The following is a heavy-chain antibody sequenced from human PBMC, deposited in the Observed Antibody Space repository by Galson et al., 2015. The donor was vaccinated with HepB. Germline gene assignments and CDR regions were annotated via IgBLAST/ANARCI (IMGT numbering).Heavy chain of an antibody. V-gene: IGHV3-33*08. CDR1: GFTFSSYG. J-gene: IGHJ6*02. Sequence: SLRLSCAASGFTFSSYGMHWVRQAPGKGLEWVAVIWYDGSNKYYADSVKGRFTISRDNSKNTLYLQMNSLRAEDTAVYYCAREGSGIAVAGTYYGMDVWGQGTTVTVSS. D-gene: IGHD6-19*01. CDR3: AREGSGIAVAGTYYGMDV. CDR2: IWYDGSNK.